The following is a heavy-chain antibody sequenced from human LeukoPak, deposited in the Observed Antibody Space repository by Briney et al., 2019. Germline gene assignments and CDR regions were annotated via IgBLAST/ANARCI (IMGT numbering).Heavy chain of an antibody. V-gene: IGHV3-30*04. CDR2: ISYDGSKK. Sequence: PGGSLRLPCAASGFIFSYYAMHWVRQAPGEGLEWVAVISYDGSKKYYGDSVKGRFTISRDNSKNTLYLQMNSLRGEDTAVYYCARDQTGTYNVDSWGQGTLVTVSS. CDR1: GFIFSYYA. J-gene: IGHJ4*02. D-gene: IGHD1-26*01. CDR3: ARDQTGTYNVDS.